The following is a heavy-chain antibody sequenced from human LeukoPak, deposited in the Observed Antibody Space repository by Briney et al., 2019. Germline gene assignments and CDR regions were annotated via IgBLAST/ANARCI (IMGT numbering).Heavy chain of an antibody. CDR2: IRYDGSNK. Sequence: GGSLRLSCAASGFTFTSHGMHWVRQAPGKGLEWVAFIRYDGSNKYYADSVKGRFTISRDNSKNTLYLQMNNLRADDTAVYYCAKARYDGEVMIAATDYWGQGTLVTVSS. D-gene: IGHD2-15*01. J-gene: IGHJ4*02. CDR3: AKARYDGEVMIAATDY. CDR1: GFTFTSHG. V-gene: IGHV3-30*02.